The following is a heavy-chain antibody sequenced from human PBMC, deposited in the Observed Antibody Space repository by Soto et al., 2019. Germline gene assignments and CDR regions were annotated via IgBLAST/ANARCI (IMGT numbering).Heavy chain of an antibody. Sequence: NPSETLSLTCAVSGGSISSGGYSWSWIRQPPGKGLEWIGYIYHSGSTYYNPSLKSRVTISVDRSKNQFSLKLSSVTAADTAVYYCARLPYYYDSSGYPYYYGMDVWGQGTTVTVSS. J-gene: IGHJ6*02. D-gene: IGHD3-22*01. CDR3: ARLPYYYDSSGYPYYYGMDV. CDR2: IYHSGST. V-gene: IGHV4-30-2*01. CDR1: GGSISSGGYS.